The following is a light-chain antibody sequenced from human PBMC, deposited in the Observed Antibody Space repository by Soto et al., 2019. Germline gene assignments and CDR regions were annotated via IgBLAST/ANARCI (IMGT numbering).Light chain of an antibody. V-gene: IGKV2-28*01. J-gene: IGKJ2*01. CDR2: LGS. CDR1: QSLLHSNGYNY. CDR3: MQALQTPRT. Sequence: DIVMTQSPLSLPVTPGEPASISCRSSQSLLHSNGYNYLDWYLQKPGQSPQLLIYLGSNRASGVXDXLSGSGSGTDFTLKISRVEAEDVGVYYCMQALQTPRTFGQGTKLEIK.